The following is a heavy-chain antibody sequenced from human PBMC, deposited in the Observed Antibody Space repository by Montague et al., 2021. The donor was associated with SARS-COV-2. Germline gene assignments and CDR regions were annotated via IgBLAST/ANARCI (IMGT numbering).Heavy chain of an antibody. J-gene: IGHJ4*02. Sequence: SETLSLTCTVSVGSISSNNWYWGWIRQPPGKALEWIGCIYYSGXTXYXXXXKXRVTMSVDTSENQFSLTLSSVTAAATAVYDCARGGFYYDRSGPSNFDYWGQGTLVTVSS. CDR1: VGSISSNNWY. CDR3: ARGGFYYDRSGPSNFDY. D-gene: IGHD3-22*01. CDR2: IYYSGXT. V-gene: IGHV4-39*07.